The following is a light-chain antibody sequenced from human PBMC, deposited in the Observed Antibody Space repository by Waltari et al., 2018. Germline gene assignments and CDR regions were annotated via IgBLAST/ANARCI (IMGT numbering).Light chain of an antibody. Sequence: SYELTQPPSVSVSPGQTASIPCSGDKLGDQYIHWYQQKPAQSPVLVIHQDNKRPSGIPDRFAGSSSGNTATLTISGTQAIDEADYFCQAWDRSPIFGGGTKLTVL. J-gene: IGLJ2*01. V-gene: IGLV3-1*01. CDR2: QDN. CDR1: KLGDQY. CDR3: QAWDRSPI.